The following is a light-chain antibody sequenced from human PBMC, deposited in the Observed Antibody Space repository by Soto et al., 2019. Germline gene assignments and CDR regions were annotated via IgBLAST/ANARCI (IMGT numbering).Light chain of an antibody. CDR1: QSISSW. J-gene: IGKJ4*01. Sequence: DIQMTQSPSTLSASIGDRVNITCRPSQSISSWLAWYQQKPGKAPKVLIYKASNLESGVPSRFSGSGSETEFTLTISSLQPDDFATYYCQQYNVYSTFGGGTKVEIK. CDR2: KAS. CDR3: QQYNVYST. V-gene: IGKV1-5*03.